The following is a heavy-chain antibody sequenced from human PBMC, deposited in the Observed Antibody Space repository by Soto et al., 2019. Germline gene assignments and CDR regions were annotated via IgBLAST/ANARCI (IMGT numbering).Heavy chain of an antibody. J-gene: IGHJ5*02. CDR3: AKGKSTGDIDWFDP. V-gene: IGHV3-23*01. D-gene: IGHD3-10*01. Sequence: GGSLRLSCTASGFTLQNYAMAWVRQAPGKGLEWVSTLIGGHYGTAYSYSVKGRLTVSRDNSKNCLYLQMNSLGVEDTAMYFCAKGKSTGDIDWFDPWGQGSLVTVSS. CDR1: GFTLQNYA. CDR2: LIGGHYGT.